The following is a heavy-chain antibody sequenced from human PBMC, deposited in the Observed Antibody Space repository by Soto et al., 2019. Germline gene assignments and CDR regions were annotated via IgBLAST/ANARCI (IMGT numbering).Heavy chain of an antibody. Sequence: QITLKESGPTLVKPTQTLTLTCTFSGFSLSTSGVGVGWIRQPPGKALEWLALIYWDDDKYYSPSLKSRVTVPKDTSKDQVVLTMTNMDPVDTATYFCAHRQAARHAFDPWGQGTLVTVSS. CDR1: GFSLSTSGVG. D-gene: IGHD6-13*01. J-gene: IGHJ5*02. V-gene: IGHV2-5*02. CDR3: AHRQAARHAFDP. CDR2: IYWDDDK.